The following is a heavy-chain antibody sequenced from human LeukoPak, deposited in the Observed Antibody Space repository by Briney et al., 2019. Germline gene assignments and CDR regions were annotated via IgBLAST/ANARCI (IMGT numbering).Heavy chain of an antibody. CDR1: GFTFSSYA. J-gene: IGHJ6*03. CDR3: AARISGYVYYYMDV. V-gene: IGHV3-23*01. Sequence: PGGSLRLSCAASGFTFSSYAMSWVRQAPGKGLEWVSAISGSGGSTYYADSVKGRFTISRDNSKNTLYLQMNSLRAEDTAVYYCAARISGYVYYYMDVWGKGTTVTVSS. CDR2: ISGSGGST. D-gene: IGHD5-12*01.